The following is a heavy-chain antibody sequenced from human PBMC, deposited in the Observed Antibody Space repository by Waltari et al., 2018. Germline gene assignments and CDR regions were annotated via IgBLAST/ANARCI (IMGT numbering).Heavy chain of an antibody. D-gene: IGHD5-18*01. Sequence: EIQLVESGGGLVRPGGSLRLSCTVAGFNFNNSEMTWVRQAPGKGLEWVSYIDAGGTTVYYADSVKGRFTISRDNARNAVSLQMNSLRVEDTAVYYCARDKGRYGAHWYYFDYWGQGTLVSVSS. CDR1: GFNFNNSE. V-gene: IGHV3-48*03. J-gene: IGHJ4*02. CDR3: ARDKGRYGAHWYYFDY. CDR2: IDAGGTTV.